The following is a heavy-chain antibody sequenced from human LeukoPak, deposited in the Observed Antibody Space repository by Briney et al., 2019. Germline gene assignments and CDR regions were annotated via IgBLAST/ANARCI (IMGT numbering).Heavy chain of an antibody. Sequence: SETLSLTCTVSAGSISSYDWSWIRQPPGKTLEWIGFIYYNGSANYNPSLKSRFTISIDMSKNKFYLNLNLVTAADTAVYYCARHWVSSESPYSFDIWGQGTKVTVSS. D-gene: IGHD1-26*01. CDR2: IYYNGSA. CDR1: AGSISSYD. CDR3: ARHWVSSESPYSFDI. V-gene: IGHV4-59*08. J-gene: IGHJ3*02.